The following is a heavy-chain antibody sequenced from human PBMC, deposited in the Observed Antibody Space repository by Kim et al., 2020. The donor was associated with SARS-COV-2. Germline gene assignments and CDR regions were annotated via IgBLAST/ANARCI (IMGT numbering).Heavy chain of an antibody. CDR1: GGSFSGDY. V-gene: IGHV4-34*01. Sequence: SETLSLTCAVYGGSFSGDYCCWICQPPGKGLEWIGDINHSGSTSYNQYLSSRVTISVDTSKNQFSLTLSPVTAAATAVDYCARGRGGMTVIVVVRAYYYSGIDVWGEETTLTVST. CDR2: INHSGST. D-gene: IGHD3-22*01. J-gene: IGHJ6*01. CDR3: ARGRGGMTVIVVVRAYYYSGIDV.